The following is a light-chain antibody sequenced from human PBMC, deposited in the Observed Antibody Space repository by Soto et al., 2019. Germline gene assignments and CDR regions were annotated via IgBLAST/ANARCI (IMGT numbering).Light chain of an antibody. CDR2: AAS. CDR3: QQAHSFPVT. J-gene: IGKJ5*01. CDR1: QGISSW. V-gene: IGKV1-12*01. Sequence: DIQMTQSPSSGSAAVGDRVTITCQASQGISSWLAWYQQQPGRAPKLLIYAASTLQRGVPSRFSGSGSGTDFSLTISSLQPEDFATYYCQQAHSFPVTFGQGTRLEI.